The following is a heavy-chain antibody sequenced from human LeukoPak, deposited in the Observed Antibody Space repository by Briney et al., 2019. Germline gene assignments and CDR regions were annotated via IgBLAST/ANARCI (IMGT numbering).Heavy chain of an antibody. CDR3: ARRIYAAFDY. Sequence: GGSLRLSCAASGFTFSDHYMDWVRQAPGKGLEWVGRSRNKANSYTTEYAASVKGRFTISRDESKNSLYLQMNSLKSEDTAVYYCARRIYAAFDYWGQGTLVTVSS. CDR2: SRNKANSYTT. J-gene: IGHJ4*02. V-gene: IGHV3-72*01. D-gene: IGHD5/OR15-5a*01. CDR1: GFTFSDHY.